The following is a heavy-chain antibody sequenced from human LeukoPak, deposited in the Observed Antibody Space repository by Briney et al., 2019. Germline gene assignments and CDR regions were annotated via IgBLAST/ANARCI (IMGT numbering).Heavy chain of an antibody. V-gene: IGHV3-53*05. CDR3: AREVRVGAHGGLDY. CDR2: IYSGGST. Sequence: GGSLRLSCAASGFTVSSNYMSWVRQAPGKGLEWVSPIYSGGSTYYSDSVTGRFTISRDTSKNTLYLQMNSLRAEDTAVYYCAREVRVGAHGGLDYWGQGTLVTVSS. D-gene: IGHD1-26*01. CDR1: GFTVSSNY. J-gene: IGHJ4*02.